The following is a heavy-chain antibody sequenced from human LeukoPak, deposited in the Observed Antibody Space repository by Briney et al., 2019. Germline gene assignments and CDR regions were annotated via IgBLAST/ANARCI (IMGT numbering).Heavy chain of an antibody. CDR3: ARAVDTAMTAIN. CDR2: IIPIFGTA. Sequence: VASVKVSCKASGYTFTGYYMHWVRQAPGQGLEWMGGIIPIFGTANYAQKFQGRVTITTDESTSTAYMELSSLRSEDTAVYYCARAVDTAMTAINWGQGTLVTVSS. CDR1: GYTFTGYY. J-gene: IGHJ4*02. D-gene: IGHD5-18*01. V-gene: IGHV1-69*05.